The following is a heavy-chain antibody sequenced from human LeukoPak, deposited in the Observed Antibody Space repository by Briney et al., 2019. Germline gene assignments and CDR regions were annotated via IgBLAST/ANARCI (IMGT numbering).Heavy chain of an antibody. J-gene: IGHJ4*02. V-gene: IGHV3-74*01. Sequence: GGSLRLSCAASGFTLSGYWMHWVRHVPGKGLMWVSRINSDGRRINYADSVKGRFTVSRDNAKSTLFLQMNSLRGEDTAVYYCARTDNLDYWGQGTLVTVSS. CDR3: ARTDNLDY. D-gene: IGHD5-24*01. CDR2: INSDGRRI. CDR1: GFTLSGYW.